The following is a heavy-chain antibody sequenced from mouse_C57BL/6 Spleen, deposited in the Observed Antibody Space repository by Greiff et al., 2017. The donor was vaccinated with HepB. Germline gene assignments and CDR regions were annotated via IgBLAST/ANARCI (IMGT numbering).Heavy chain of an antibody. CDR3: ARRIYYYGSNAMDY. CDR2: ISSGSSTI. V-gene: IGHV5-17*01. J-gene: IGHJ4*01. Sequence: EVKLMESGGGLVKPGGSLKLSCAASGFTFSDYGMHWVRQAPEKGLEWVAYISSGSSTIYYADTVKGRFTISRDNAKNTLFLQMTSLRSEDTAMYYCARRIYYYGSNAMDYWGQGTSVTVSS. CDR1: GFTFSDYG. D-gene: IGHD1-1*01.